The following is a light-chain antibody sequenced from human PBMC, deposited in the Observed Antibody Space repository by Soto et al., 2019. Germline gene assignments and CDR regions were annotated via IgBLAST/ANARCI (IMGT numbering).Light chain of an antibody. CDR1: SSDVGAYNY. Sequence: QSVLTQPASVSGSPGQSITISCTGTSSDVGAYNYVSWYQHHPGKAPKLMIYEVSDRPSGVSNRFSGSKSGNTASLTISGLQAEDEADYYFSSYATNRDVVFGGGTKLTVL. V-gene: IGLV2-14*01. J-gene: IGLJ2*01. CDR2: EVS. CDR3: SSYATNRDVV.